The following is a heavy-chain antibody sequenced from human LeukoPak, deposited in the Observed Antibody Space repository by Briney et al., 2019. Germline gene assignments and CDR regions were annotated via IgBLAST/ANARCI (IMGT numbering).Heavy chain of an antibody. Sequence: ASVKVSCKASGYTFTGYYMHWVRQAPGQGLEWMGRINPNSSGTNYAQKFQGRVTMTRDTSISTAYMELSRLRSDDTAVYYCARVSGYYYYFDYWGQGTLVTVSS. D-gene: IGHD3-22*01. V-gene: IGHV1-2*06. CDR2: INPNSSGT. CDR1: GYTFTGYY. J-gene: IGHJ4*02. CDR3: ARVSGYYYYFDY.